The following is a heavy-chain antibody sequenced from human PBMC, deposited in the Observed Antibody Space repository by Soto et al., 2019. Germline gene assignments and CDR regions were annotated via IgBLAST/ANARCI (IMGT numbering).Heavy chain of an antibody. V-gene: IGHV4-61*01. CDR2: IYYSGST. CDR1: GASVSSCSYG. Sequence: SETLSLTCTVSGASVSSCSYGWSWIRQPPGKELEWLGYIYYSGSTNYNPSLKSRVTISVDTSKNQFSLKLSSVTAADTAVYYCARDLRGKWNDKLYNWYDPWGQGTLVTVSS. CDR3: ARDLRGKWNDKLYNWYDP. J-gene: IGHJ5*02. D-gene: IGHD1-1*01.